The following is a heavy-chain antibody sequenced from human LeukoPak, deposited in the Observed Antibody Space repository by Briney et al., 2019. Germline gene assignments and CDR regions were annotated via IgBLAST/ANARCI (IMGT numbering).Heavy chain of an antibody. Sequence: SETLSLTCAVYGGSFSGYYWSWIRQPPGKGLEWIGEINHSGSTNYNPSLKSRVTISVDTSRNQFSLKLSSVTAADTAVYYCARGRRTYYDFWSGYPNWFDPWGQGTLVTVSS. CDR1: GGSFSGYY. D-gene: IGHD3-3*01. J-gene: IGHJ5*02. CDR2: INHSGST. V-gene: IGHV4-34*01. CDR3: ARGRRTYYDFWSGYPNWFDP.